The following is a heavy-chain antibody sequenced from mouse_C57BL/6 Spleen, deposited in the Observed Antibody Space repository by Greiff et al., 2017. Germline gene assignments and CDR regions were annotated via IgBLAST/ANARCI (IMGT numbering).Heavy chain of an antibody. D-gene: IGHD1-1*01. J-gene: IGHJ4*01. Sequence: QVQLQQSGAELARPGASVKLSCTASGYTFTSYGISWVQQRTGQGLEWIGEIYPRSGNTYYNEKFKGKDTLTADKSSSTAYMELRSLTSEDSAVYFCARPDYGSSLYAMDYWGQGTSVTVSS. CDR2: IYPRSGNT. CDR3: ARPDYGSSLYAMDY. V-gene: IGHV1-81*01. CDR1: GYTFTSYG.